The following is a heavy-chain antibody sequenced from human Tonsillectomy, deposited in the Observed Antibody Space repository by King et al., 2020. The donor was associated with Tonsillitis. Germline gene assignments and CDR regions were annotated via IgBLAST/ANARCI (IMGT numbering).Heavy chain of an antibody. Sequence: VQLVESGGGLVQPGGSLRLSCAASGFTFSSYAMSWVRQAPGKGLEWVSGISGSGGSTYYADSVKGRFTVSSDNSKNTLYLQMNSLRAKDTAVYHCAKMGGRYSYGNKYYHYYMDVWGKGTTVTVSS. V-gene: IGHV3-23*04. J-gene: IGHJ6*03. D-gene: IGHD5-18*01. CDR3: AKMGGRYSYGNKYYHYYMDV. CDR1: GFTFSSYA. CDR2: ISGSGGST.